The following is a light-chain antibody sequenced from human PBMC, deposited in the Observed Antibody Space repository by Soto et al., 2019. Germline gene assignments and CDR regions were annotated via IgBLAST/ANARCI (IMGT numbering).Light chain of an antibody. J-gene: IGKJ1*01. CDR3: EQYDKCPRT. CDR2: GGS. V-gene: IGKV3-15*01. Sequence: NISVSPRDLDTLCRRASQSLTRNLAWYQHKPGQSPRLLIYGGSARATGIPARFSGGGYGAEYNLAISCLQSEEFAVYNCEQYDKCPRTFGEGTKVDIK. CDR1: QSLTRN.